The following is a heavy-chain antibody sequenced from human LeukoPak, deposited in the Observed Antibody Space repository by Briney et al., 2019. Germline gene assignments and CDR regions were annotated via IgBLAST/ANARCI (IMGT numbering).Heavy chain of an antibody. CDR3: AGGRGGWYAFES. CDR1: NFTVSGNY. CDR2: MYTEDVT. Sequence: GGSLRLSCAASNFTVSGNYMTWVRQTPGMGLECVSVMYTEDVTYYADSVKGRFTISRDNSKNTLYLQMNSLSTEDTAVYYCAGGRGGWYAFESWGQGTLVTVSS. V-gene: IGHV3-53*01. D-gene: IGHD6-19*01. J-gene: IGHJ4*02.